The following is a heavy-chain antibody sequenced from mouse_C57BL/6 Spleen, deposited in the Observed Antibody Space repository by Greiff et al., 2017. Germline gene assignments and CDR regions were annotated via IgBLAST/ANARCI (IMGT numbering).Heavy chain of an antibody. J-gene: IGHJ1*03. CDR1: GYTFTDYY. Sequence: QVQLQQSGAELVRPGASVKLSCKASGYTFTDYYINWVRQRPGQGLEWIARIYPGSGNTYYNEKFKGKATLTAEKSSSTAYMQLSSLTSEDSAVYFCARSPYYYGSSSVLYVDVWGTGTTVTVSS. V-gene: IGHV1-76*01. CDR2: IYPGSGNT. D-gene: IGHD1-1*01. CDR3: ARSPYYYGSSSVLYVDV.